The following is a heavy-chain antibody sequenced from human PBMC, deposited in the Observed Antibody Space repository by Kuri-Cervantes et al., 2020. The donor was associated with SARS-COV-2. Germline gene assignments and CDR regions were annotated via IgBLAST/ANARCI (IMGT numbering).Heavy chain of an antibody. CDR2: IWYDGRNK. V-gene: IGHV3-33*01. D-gene: IGHD2-2*02. CDR3: ARGGGYTGPNNYWFDP. CDR1: GFTFSNYG. J-gene: IGHJ5*02. Sequence: GGSLRLSCVAAGFTFSNYGMHWVRQAPGKVLEWVAVIWYDGRNKYYAESVKGRFTIPRDKSKNTLFLQMDGLRAEDTAVYYCARGGGYTGPNNYWFDPWGQGTLVTVSS.